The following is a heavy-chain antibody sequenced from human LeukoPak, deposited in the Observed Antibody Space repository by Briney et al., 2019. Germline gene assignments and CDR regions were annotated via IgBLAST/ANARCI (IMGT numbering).Heavy chain of an antibody. J-gene: IGHJ4*02. CDR3: AREGGPYRPLDY. CDR2: IDHSGST. V-gene: IGHV4-34*01. Sequence: SETLSRTCAVYGGSFSGYYWSWIRQPPGKGLEWIGEIDHSGSTNYNPSLKSRVTISVDTSKNQFSLKLSSVTAADTAVYYCAREGGPYRPLDYSGQGTLVTVSS. CDR1: GGSFSGYY.